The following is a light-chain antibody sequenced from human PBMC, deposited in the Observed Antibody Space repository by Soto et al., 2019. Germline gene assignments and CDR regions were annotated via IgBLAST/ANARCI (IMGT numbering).Light chain of an antibody. CDR3: QQYHNWPT. CDR2: ATS. V-gene: IGKV3-20*01. CDR1: QPISYRS. Sequence: IVLTQSPGTMSLSPGEGATLSCRASQPISYRSLAWYQHTPARAPRLLISATSSRAAGIPDRFSGSGSGTAFTLTITSLQSEDFAVYYCQQYHNWPTFGQGTRLEIK. J-gene: IGKJ5*01.